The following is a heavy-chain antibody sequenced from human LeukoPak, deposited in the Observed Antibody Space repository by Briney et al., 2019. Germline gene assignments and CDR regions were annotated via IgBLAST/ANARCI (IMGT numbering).Heavy chain of an antibody. V-gene: IGHV3-53*01. D-gene: IGHD1-7*01. CDR3: ARGGGELHFDY. CDR2: IYRGGDT. J-gene: IGHJ4*02. CDR1: GFSVSINH. Sequence: GGSLRLSCAASGFSVSINHMSWVRKAPGKGLEWVAIIYRGGDTSYADSVKGRFTVSRDKSKNTLYLQVNSLRADGTAVYYCARGGGELHFDYWGQGTLVTVSS.